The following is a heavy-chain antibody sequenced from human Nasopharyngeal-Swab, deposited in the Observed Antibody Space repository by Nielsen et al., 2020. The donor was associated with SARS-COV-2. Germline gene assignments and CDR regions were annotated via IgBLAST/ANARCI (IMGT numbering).Heavy chain of an antibody. Sequence: SGPTLVKPTQTLTLTCTFSGFSLSTSGVGVGWSRQPPGKALEWLAVIYWGEDKRYSPSLKTRLTITKDTSKNLVLLTVTNVDPVDTATYFCARLLGSRTSWYSTNYFDYWGQGTLVTVSS. V-gene: IGHV2-5*02. D-gene: IGHD6-13*01. J-gene: IGHJ4*02. CDR2: IYWGEDK. CDR1: GFSLSTSGVG. CDR3: ARLLGSRTSWYSTNYFDY.